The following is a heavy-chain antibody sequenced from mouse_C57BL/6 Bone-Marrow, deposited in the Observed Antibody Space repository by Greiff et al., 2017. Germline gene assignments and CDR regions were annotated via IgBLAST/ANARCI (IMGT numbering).Heavy chain of an antibody. V-gene: IGHV1-81*01. Sequence: VQLQQSGAELARPGASVKLSCKASGYTFTSYGISWVKQRTGQGLEWIGEIYPRSGNTYYNEKFKGKATLTADKSSSTAYMKLRSLTSEDSAVYFCAWGTVVATWDYAMDYWGQGTSVTVSS. J-gene: IGHJ4*01. CDR1: GYTFTSYG. D-gene: IGHD1-1*01. CDR2: IYPRSGNT. CDR3: AWGTVVATWDYAMDY.